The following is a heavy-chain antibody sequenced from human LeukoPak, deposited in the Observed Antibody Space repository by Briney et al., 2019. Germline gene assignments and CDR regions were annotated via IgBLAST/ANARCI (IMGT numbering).Heavy chain of an antibody. CDR1: GFSFGSYA. V-gene: IGHV3-23*01. J-gene: IGHJ4*02. CDR2: ISGRGGST. Sequence: PGGSLRLSCAASGFSFGSYAMSWVRQAPGKGLEWVSAISGRGGSTYYADSVKGRFTISRDNSKNTLYLQMNSLRAEDTAEYYCAKDRGSGWPQFGYWGQGTLVTVSS. D-gene: IGHD6-19*01. CDR3: AKDRGSGWPQFGY.